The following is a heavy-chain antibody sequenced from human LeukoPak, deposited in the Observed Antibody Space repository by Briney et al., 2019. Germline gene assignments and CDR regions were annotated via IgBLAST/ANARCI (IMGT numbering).Heavy chain of an antibody. CDR2: IKQDGSEK. J-gene: IGHJ4*02. D-gene: IGHD5-24*01. CDR1: GGSISSASS. Sequence: ETLSLTCTVSGGSISSASSYWGWIRQPPGKGLEWVANIKQDGSEKYYVDSVKGRFTISRDNAKKSLYLQMNSLRAEDTAVYYCARETEMANLDYWGQGTLVTVSS. V-gene: IGHV3-7*01. CDR3: ARETEMANLDY.